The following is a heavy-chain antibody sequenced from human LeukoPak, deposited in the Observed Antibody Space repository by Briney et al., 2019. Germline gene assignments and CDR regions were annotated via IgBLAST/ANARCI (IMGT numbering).Heavy chain of an antibody. CDR1: GFTFSSYG. CDR2: IWYDGSNK. D-gene: IGHD2-15*01. CDR3: ARELSPVVKYYFDP. J-gene: IGHJ4*02. Sequence: PGGSLRLSCAASGFTFSSYGMHWVRQAPGKGLEWVAVIWYDGSNKYYADSVKGRFTISRDNSKNTVYLQMNSLRAEDTAVYYCARELSPVVKYYFDPWGQGTQVSVSS. V-gene: IGHV3-33*01.